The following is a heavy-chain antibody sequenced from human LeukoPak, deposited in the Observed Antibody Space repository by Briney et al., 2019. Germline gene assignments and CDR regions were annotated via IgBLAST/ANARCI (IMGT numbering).Heavy chain of an antibody. CDR1: GGSISTYY. Sequence: SETLSLTCSVSGGSISTYYWSWIRQPPGKGLEWIGYIYDSGSTNYNPSLKSRVTISLDTSKNHFSLKLSSVTAADTAVYYCVRGRPHYYGSGSYYISHFDPWGQGTLVTVSS. CDR3: VRGRPHYYGSGSYYISHFDP. D-gene: IGHD3-10*01. CDR2: IYDSGST. J-gene: IGHJ5*02. V-gene: IGHV4-59*12.